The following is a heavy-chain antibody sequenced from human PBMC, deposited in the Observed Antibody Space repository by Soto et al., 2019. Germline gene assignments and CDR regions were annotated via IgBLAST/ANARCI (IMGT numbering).Heavy chain of an antibody. CDR3: ATAHYYYGSGSYFYYFDY. CDR2: INHSGST. J-gene: IGHJ4*02. CDR1: GGSFSGYY. Sequence: SETLSLTCAVYGGSFSGYYWSWIRQPPGKGLEWIGEINHSGSTNYNPSLKSRVTISVDTSKNQFSLKLSSVTAADTAVYYCATAHYYYGSGSYFYYFDYWGQGTLVTVS. V-gene: IGHV4-34*01. D-gene: IGHD3-10*01.